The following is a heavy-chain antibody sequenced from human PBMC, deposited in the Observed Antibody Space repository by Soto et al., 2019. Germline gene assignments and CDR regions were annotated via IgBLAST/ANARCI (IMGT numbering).Heavy chain of an antibody. CDR2: ISGAGGST. CDR1: GFTFSTYA. Sequence: GGSLRVSWAASGFTFSTYAMTWVRQAPGKGLEWVSGISGAGGSTYYADSVKGRFTISRDNSKNTLYLQMSSLRVEDTAVYYCAKLGSPFVNSGLDYWGQGTLVTVSS. D-gene: IGHD3-16*01. J-gene: IGHJ4*02. V-gene: IGHV3-23*01. CDR3: AKLGSPFVNSGLDY.